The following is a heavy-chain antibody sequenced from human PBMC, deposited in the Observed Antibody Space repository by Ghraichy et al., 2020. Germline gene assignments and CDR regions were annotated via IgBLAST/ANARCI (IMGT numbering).Heavy chain of an antibody. V-gene: IGHV3-23*01. J-gene: IGHJ4*02. Sequence: GGSLRLSCAASGFTFSSYAMSWVRQAPGKGLEWVSAISGSGGSTYYADSVKGRFTISRDNSKNTLYLQMNSLRAEDTAVYYCAKCRRMLFAGSYNYWGQGTLVTVTS. D-gene: IGHD3/OR15-3a*01. CDR3: AKCRRMLFAGSYNY. CDR1: GFTFSSYA. CDR2: ISGSGGST.